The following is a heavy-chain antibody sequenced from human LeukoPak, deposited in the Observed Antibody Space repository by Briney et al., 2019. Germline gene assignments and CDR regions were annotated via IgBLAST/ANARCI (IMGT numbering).Heavy chain of an antibody. CDR2: IIPIFATA. CDR3: ARSGCSSTSCPKSNWFDP. CDR1: GDTFSTYA. D-gene: IGHD2-2*01. V-gene: IGHV1-69*13. J-gene: IGHJ5*02. Sequence: GASVKVSCKASGDTFSTYAINWVRQAPGQGLECMGGIIPIFATANYAQKFQGRVTVTADESTNTAYMELSGLTSEDTAVYYCARSGCSSTSCPKSNWFDPWGQGTLVTVSS.